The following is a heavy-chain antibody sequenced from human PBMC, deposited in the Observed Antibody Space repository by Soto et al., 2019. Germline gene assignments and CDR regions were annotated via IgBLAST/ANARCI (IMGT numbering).Heavy chain of an antibody. J-gene: IGHJ4*02. D-gene: IGHD3-16*02. Sequence: ASVKVSCKASGYTFTSYAMHWVRQAPGQGLEWMGIINPSGGSTSYAQKFQGRVTMTRDTSTSTVYMELSSLRSEDTAVYYCARDFIVVGWEDYFDYWGQGTLVTVSS. CDR2: INPSGGST. CDR1: GYTFTSYA. CDR3: ARDFIVVGWEDYFDY. V-gene: IGHV1-46*01.